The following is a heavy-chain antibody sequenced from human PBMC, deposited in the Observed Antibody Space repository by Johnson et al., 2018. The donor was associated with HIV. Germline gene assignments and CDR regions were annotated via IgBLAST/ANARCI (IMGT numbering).Heavy chain of an antibody. CDR2: TGSGGST. J-gene: IGHJ3*02. V-gene: IGHV3-66*01. CDR3: ARDVASVYGSGDHAFDI. Sequence: VLLVESGGGLVQPGGSLRLSCAASGFTVSSNNMSWVRQAPGKGLEWVSSITGSGGSTYYADSVKGRFTISRDNSRNTLYLQMGRLRVEDMAVYYCARDVASVYGSGDHAFDIWGQGTVVTVSS. D-gene: IGHD3-10*01. CDR1: GFTVSSNN.